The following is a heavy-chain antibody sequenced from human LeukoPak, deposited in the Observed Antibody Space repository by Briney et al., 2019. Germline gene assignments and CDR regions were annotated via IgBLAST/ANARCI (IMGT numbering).Heavy chain of an antibody. J-gene: IGHJ5*02. V-gene: IGHV4-59*01. D-gene: IGHD3-22*01. CDR1: GGSISSYY. CDR3: ARGRARYYDSWFDP. CDR2: IYYGGST. Sequence: SETLSLTCTVSGGSISSYYWSWIRQPPGKGLEWIGYIYYGGSTNYNPSLKSRVTISVDTSKNQFSLKLSSVTAADTAVYYCARGRARYYDSWFDPWGQGTLVTVSS.